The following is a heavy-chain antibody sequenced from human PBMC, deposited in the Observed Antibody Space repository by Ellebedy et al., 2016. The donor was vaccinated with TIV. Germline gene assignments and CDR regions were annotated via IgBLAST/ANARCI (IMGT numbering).Heavy chain of an antibody. CDR2: LHYTGST. CDR3: AGGTHYYYGWDV. Sequence: GSLRLXXSVSDGSVSNRRYYWVCLEQPQGQALVWIGHLHYTGSTDYNPSLKSRVTISVDTSENHFSLMVTSVTAADTAVYFCAGGTHYYYGWDVWGQGTTVIAS. V-gene: IGHV4-61*03. CDR1: DGSVSNRRYY. J-gene: IGHJ6*02.